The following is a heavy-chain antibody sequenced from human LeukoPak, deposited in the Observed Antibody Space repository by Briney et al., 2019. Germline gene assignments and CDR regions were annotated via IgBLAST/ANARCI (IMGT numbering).Heavy chain of an antibody. CDR1: GFTVSSNY. Sequence: GGSLRLSCAASGFTVSSNYMSWVRQAPGKGLEWVSVIYSGGTTYYADSVKGRFTISRDNSKNTLYLQMNSLRAEDTAVYYCAKDTSPLYYYYGMDVWGQGTTVTVSS. V-gene: IGHV3-53*01. CDR3: AKDTSPLYYYYGMDV. D-gene: IGHD2-2*01. J-gene: IGHJ6*02. CDR2: IYSGGTT.